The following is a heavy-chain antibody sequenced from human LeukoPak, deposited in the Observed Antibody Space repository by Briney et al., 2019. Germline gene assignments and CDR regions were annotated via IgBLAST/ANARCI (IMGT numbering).Heavy chain of an antibody. CDR3: ARDPRRHYDILTAWPARFDY. CDR1: GYTFTGYY. Sequence: ASVKVSCKASGYTFTGYYMHWVRQAPGQGLEWMGWINPNSGGTNYAQKFQGRVTMTRDTSITTAYMDLSSLRSDDTALYYCARDPRRHYDILTAWPARFDYWGQGTLVTVSS. J-gene: IGHJ4*02. V-gene: IGHV1-2*02. CDR2: INPNSGGT. D-gene: IGHD3-9*01.